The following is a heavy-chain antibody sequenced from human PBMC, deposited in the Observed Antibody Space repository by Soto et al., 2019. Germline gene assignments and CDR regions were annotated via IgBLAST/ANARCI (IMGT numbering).Heavy chain of an antibody. D-gene: IGHD6-13*01. J-gene: IGHJ4*02. Sequence: PSETLSLTCTVSGGSISSGGYYWSWIRQHPGEGLEWIGYIYYSGSTYYNPSLKSRVTISVDTSKNQFSLKLSSVTAADTAVYYCARVPRAAAGPVFDYWGQGTLVTVSS. V-gene: IGHV4-31*03. CDR1: GGSISSGGYY. CDR2: IYYSGST. CDR3: ARVPRAAAGPVFDY.